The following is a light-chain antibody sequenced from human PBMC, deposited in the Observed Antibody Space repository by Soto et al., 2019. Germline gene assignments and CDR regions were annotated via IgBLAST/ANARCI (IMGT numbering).Light chain of an antibody. Sequence: QSVLTQPSSVSGSPGQSITISCTGTISDIGAYNYVSWYQQHPGKVPKLIISEVSNRPSGISNRFSGSKSGNTASLTISGLQAEDEADYYCSSHRGSISFYVFGTGTKVTV. CDR1: ISDIGAYNY. CDR3: SSHRGSISFYV. J-gene: IGLJ1*01. V-gene: IGLV2-14*01. CDR2: EVS.